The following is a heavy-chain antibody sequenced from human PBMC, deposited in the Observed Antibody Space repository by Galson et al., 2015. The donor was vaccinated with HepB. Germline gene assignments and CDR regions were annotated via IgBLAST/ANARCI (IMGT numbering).Heavy chain of an antibody. CDR3: ARETGTTVPFAFDI. Sequence: SVKVSCKASGYTFTGYYMHWVRQAPGQGLEWMGWINPNSGGTNYAQKFQGRVTMTRDTSISTAYMELSRLRSDDTAVYYCARETGTTVPFAFDIWGQGTMVTVSS. CDR2: INPNSGGT. CDR1: GYTFTGYY. D-gene: IGHD1-1*01. V-gene: IGHV1-2*02. J-gene: IGHJ3*02.